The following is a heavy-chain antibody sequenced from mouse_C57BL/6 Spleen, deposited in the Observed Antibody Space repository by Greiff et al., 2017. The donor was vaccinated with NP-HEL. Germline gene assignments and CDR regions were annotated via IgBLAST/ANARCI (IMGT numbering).Heavy chain of an antibody. CDR1: GYTFTSYW. CDR3: ARSGGNYHAMDY. D-gene: IGHD2-1*01. J-gene: IGHJ4*01. CDR2: IDPSDSYT. Sequence: VQLQQPGAELVRPGTSVKLSCKASGYTFTSYWMHWVKQRPGQGLEWIGVIDPSDSYTNYNQKFKGKATLTVDTSSSTAYMQLSSLTSEDSAVYYCARSGGNYHAMDYWGQGTSVTVSS. V-gene: IGHV1-59*01.